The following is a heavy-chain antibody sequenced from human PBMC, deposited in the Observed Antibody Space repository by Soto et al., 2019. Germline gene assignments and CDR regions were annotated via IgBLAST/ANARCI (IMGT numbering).Heavy chain of an antibody. J-gene: IGHJ4*02. CDR2: INAGNGNT. Sequence: QVQLVQSGAEVKKPGASVKVSCKASGYTFTSYAMHWVRQAPGQRLEWMGWINAGNGNTKYSQKFQGRVTITRDTSASTAYMELSSLRSEDTAVYYCARDRGDFWSGYSYYFDYWGQGTLVTVSS. D-gene: IGHD3-3*01. CDR3: ARDRGDFWSGYSYYFDY. V-gene: IGHV1-3*01. CDR1: GYTFTSYA.